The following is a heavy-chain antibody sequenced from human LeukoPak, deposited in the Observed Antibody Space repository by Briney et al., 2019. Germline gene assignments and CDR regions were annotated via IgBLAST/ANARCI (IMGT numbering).Heavy chain of an antibody. CDR3: AREPRGRQLVTEGWFDP. Sequence: GGSLRLSCAASGFTFSSYSMNWVRQAPGKGLEWVSYISSSSSTIYYADSVKGRFTISRDNAKNSLYLQMNSLRAEDTAVYYCAREPRGRQLVTEGWFDPWGQGTLVTVSS. CDR1: GFTFSSYS. CDR2: ISSSSSTI. D-gene: IGHD6-13*01. V-gene: IGHV3-48*01. J-gene: IGHJ5*02.